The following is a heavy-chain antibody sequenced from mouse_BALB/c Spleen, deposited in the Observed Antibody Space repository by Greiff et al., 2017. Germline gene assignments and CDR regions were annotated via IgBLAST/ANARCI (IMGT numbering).Heavy chain of an antibody. CDR2: ISYSGST. D-gene: IGHD2-3*01. CDR3: ARLDGYYEAGAMDY. Sequence: EVKLQESGPGLVKPSQSLSLTCTVTGYSITSDYAWNWIRQFPGNKLEWMGYISYSGSTSYNPSLKSRISITRDTSKNQFFLQLNSVTTEDTATYYCARLDGYYEAGAMDYWGQGTSVTVSS. J-gene: IGHJ4*01. CDR1: GYSITSDYA. V-gene: IGHV3-2*02.